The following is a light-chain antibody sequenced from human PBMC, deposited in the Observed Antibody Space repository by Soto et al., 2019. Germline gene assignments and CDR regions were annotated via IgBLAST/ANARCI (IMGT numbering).Light chain of an antibody. Sequence: DIVMTQSPLSLPVTPGEPASISCRSSQSLLHSNGYNYLDLYQQRPGQAPRLLIYSASTRATGIPARFSGSWSGTEFPLTISSLQSEDFAVYYCHQYTHWLTWTFGQGTKVEIK. CDR1: QSLLHSNGYNY. J-gene: IGKJ1*01. CDR2: SAS. V-gene: IGKV2-28*01. CDR3: HQYTHWLTWT.